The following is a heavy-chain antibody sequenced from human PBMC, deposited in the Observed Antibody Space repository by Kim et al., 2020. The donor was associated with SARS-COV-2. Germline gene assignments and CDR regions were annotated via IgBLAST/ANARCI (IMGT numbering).Heavy chain of an antibody. J-gene: IGHJ5*02. D-gene: IGHD5-18*01. CDR2: INHSGST. CDR1: GGSFSGYY. Sequence: SETLSLTCAVYGGSFSGYYWSWIRQPPGKGLEWIGEINHSGSTNYNPSLKSRVTISVDTSKNQFSLKLSSVTAADTAVYYCARAWIQLWLLVGGRWFDPWGQGTLVTVSS. CDR3: ARAWIQLWLLVGGRWFDP. V-gene: IGHV4-34*01.